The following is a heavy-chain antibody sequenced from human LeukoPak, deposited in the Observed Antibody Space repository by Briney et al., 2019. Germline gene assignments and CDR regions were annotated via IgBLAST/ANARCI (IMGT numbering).Heavy chain of an antibody. CDR1: GFTFSSYS. V-gene: IGHV3-21*01. CDR2: ISSSSSYI. J-gene: IGHJ4*02. D-gene: IGHD1-20*01. Sequence: GGSLRLSCAASGFTFSSYSMNWVRQAPGKGLEWVSSISSSSSYIYYADPVKGRFTISRDNAKNSLYLQMNSLRAEDTAVYYCARDGYNWFSKYYFDYWGQGTLVTVSS. CDR3: ARDGYNWFSKYYFDY.